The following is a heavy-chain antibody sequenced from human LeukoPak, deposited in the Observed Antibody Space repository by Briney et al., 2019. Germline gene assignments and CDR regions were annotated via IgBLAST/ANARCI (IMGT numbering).Heavy chain of an antibody. V-gene: IGHV4-34*01. D-gene: IGHD5-18*01. Sequence: SGTLSLXCAVYGGSFSGYYWSWIRQPPGKGLEWIGEINHSGSTNYNPSLKSRVTISVDTSKNQFSLKLSSVTAADTAVYYCARRVSGYSYGPRVRDYWGQGTLVTVSS. J-gene: IGHJ4*02. CDR3: ARRVSGYSYGPRVRDY. CDR1: GGSFSGYY. CDR2: INHSGST.